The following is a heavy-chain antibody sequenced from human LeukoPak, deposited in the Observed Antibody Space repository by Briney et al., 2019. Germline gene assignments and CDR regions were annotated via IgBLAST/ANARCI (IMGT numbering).Heavy chain of an antibody. V-gene: IGHV1-69*04. CDR1: GGTFSSYA. J-gene: IGHJ6*02. Sequence: SVKVSCKASGGTFSSYAISWVRQAPGQGLEWMGRIIPIFGIANYAQKFQGRVTITADKSTSTAYMELSSLRSEDTAVYYCARGNYWRSSSDISGMDVWGQGTTVTVSS. D-gene: IGHD6-6*01. CDR3: ARGNYWRSSSDISGMDV. CDR2: IIPIFGIA.